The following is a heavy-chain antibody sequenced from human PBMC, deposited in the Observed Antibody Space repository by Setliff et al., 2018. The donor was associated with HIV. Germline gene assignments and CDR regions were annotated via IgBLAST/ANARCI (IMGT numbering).Heavy chain of an antibody. Sequence: SETLSLTCTVSGVSISSHYWSWIRQPPGKGLEWIGYIYYSGSTYSNPSLKSRVTMSIDTSKNQLSLKLRSVTAADTAVYYCARAEGATYYNFSYYYGMDVWGQGTTVTVSS. CDR2: IYYSGST. V-gene: IGHV4-59*08. CDR3: ARAEGATYYNFSYYYGMDV. D-gene: IGHD3-3*01. CDR1: GVSISSHY. J-gene: IGHJ6*02.